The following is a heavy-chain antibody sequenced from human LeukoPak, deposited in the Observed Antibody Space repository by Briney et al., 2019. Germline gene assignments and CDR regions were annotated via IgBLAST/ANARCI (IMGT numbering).Heavy chain of an antibody. CDR3: ARGRLRLGMDV. V-gene: IGHV4-59*01. CDR2: IYYSGST. D-gene: IGHD3-16*01. J-gene: IGHJ6*02. Sequence: PSETLSLTCTVSGGSINNFYWSWIRQPPGKGLEWIGYIYYSGSTNYNPSLKSRVTISVDTSKNQFSLKLSSVTAADTAVYYCARGRLRLGMDVWGQGTTVTVSS. CDR1: GGSINNFY.